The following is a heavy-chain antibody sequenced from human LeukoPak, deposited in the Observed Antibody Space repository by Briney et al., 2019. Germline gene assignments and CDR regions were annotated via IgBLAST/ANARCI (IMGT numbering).Heavy chain of an antibody. V-gene: IGHV3-30*03. D-gene: IGHD6-13*01. CDR1: GFAFSQFP. CDR2: ISHDGGNK. Sequence: GGSLRLSCVASGFAFSQFPVHWVRQAPGKRLEWVAFISHDGGNKKYGDSVKGRFTISRDNSKNTLHLQMDSLRAEDTAVYYCARPSLYSSSWYGYWGQGTLVTVSS. J-gene: IGHJ4*02. CDR3: ARPSLYSSSWYGY.